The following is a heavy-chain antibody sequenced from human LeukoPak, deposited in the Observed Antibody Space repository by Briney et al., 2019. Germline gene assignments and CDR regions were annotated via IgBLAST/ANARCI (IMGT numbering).Heavy chain of an antibody. CDR3: ARDHGSGSYGIIDP. CDR1: GYTFTGYY. V-gene: IGHV1-2*02. J-gene: IGHJ5*02. CDR2: INPNSGGT. D-gene: IGHD3-10*01. Sequence: GASVKVSCTASGYTFTGYYMHWVRQAPGQGLEWMGWINPNSGGTNYAQKFQGRVTMTRDTSISTAYMELSRLRSDDTAVYYCARDHGSGSYGIIDPWGQGTLVTVSS.